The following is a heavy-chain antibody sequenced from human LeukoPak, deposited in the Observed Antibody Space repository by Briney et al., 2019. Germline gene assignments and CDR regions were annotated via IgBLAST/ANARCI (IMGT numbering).Heavy chain of an antibody. J-gene: IGHJ6*03. CDR1: GYTFTSYG. D-gene: IGHD5-12*01. V-gene: IGHV1-18*01. CDR2: ISTYNDNT. CDR3: GRSGGYSGHDPLRRFYYYMDV. Sequence: ASVKVSCKASGYTFTSYGISWVRQAPGQGLEWMGWISTYNDNTNYAQKLQGRVTMTTDTSTSTGYMELRSLRSDDTAVYYCGRSGGYSGHDPLRRFYYYMDVWGKGTAVTVSS.